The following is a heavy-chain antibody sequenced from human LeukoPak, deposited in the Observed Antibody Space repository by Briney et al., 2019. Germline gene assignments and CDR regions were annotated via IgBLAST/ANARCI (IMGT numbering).Heavy chain of an antibody. J-gene: IGHJ4*02. CDR2: IYSGGST. Sequence: GGSLRLSCAASGFTVSSNYMSWVRQSPGKGLEWLSVIYSGGSTYYADSVKGRFNIYRDHSKNTLYLQLNSLRAEDTAVYYCARNRDYGQTGYFDYWGQGALVTVSS. CDR1: GFTVSSNY. D-gene: IGHD4/OR15-4a*01. V-gene: IGHV3-66*01. CDR3: ARNRDYGQTGYFDY.